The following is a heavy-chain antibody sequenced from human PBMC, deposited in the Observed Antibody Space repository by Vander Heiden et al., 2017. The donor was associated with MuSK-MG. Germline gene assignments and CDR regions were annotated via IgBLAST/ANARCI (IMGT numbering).Heavy chain of an antibody. J-gene: IGHJ4*02. CDR3: AKNPTYYYDSSGYTIFYYFDY. CDR1: GFTFSSYA. Sequence: EVQLVESGGGLVQPGGSLRLSCAASGFTFSSYAMSWVRQAPGKGLEWVSAISGSGGSTYYADSVKGRFTISRDNSKNTLYLQMNSLRAEDTAVYYCAKNPTYYYDSSGYTIFYYFDYWGQGTLVTVSS. CDR2: ISGSGGST. V-gene: IGHV3-23*04. D-gene: IGHD3-22*01.